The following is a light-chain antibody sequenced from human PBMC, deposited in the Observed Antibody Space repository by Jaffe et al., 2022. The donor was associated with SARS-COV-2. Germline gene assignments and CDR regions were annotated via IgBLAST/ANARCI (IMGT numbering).Light chain of an antibody. V-gene: IGLV2-8*01. Sequence: QSALTQPPSASGSPGQSVTISCTGTSSDVGTYNYVSWYQQHPGKAPKLIIFEVTKRPSGVPDRFSGSKSGNTASLTVSGLQAEDEADYFCCSHAGSNYVFGSGTKVTVL. J-gene: IGLJ1*01. CDR3: CSHAGSNYV. CDR1: SSDVGTYNY. CDR2: EVT.